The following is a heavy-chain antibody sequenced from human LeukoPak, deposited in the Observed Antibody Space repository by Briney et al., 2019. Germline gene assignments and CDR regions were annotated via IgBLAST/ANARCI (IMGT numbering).Heavy chain of an antibody. CDR1: GGSISSGGYY. D-gene: IGHD1-26*01. Sequence: PSQTLSLTCTVSGGSISSGGYYWSWIRQPPGKGLEWIGYIYHSGSTYYNPSLKSRVTISVDRSKNQFSLKLSSVTAADTAVYYCARDHVVGATPDAFDIWGQGTMVTVSS. CDR3: ARDHVVGATPDAFDI. V-gene: IGHV4-30-2*01. CDR2: IYHSGST. J-gene: IGHJ3*02.